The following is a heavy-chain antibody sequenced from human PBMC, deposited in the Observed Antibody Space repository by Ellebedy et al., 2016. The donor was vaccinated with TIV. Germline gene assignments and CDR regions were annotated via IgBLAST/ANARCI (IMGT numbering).Heavy chain of an antibody. J-gene: IGHJ5*02. Sequence: SETLSLTCTVSGDSISNHYWSWIRQPPGKGPEWIGHIFYSGASASNPSLKSRVTLSEDTSKNQFSLKVSSVTAADTAVYYCAREDTNNWFDPWGQGSLVIVSS. CDR2: IFYSGAS. CDR1: GDSISNHY. V-gene: IGHV4-59*11. D-gene: IGHD5-18*01. CDR3: AREDTNNWFDP.